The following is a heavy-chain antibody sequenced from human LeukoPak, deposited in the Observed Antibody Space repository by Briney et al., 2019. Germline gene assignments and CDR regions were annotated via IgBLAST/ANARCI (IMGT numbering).Heavy chain of an antibody. CDR1: GGSTSSYY. CDR2: IYTSGST. CDR3: AREEVVPAATDGAYNWFDP. Sequence: PSETLSLTCTVSGGSTSSYYWSWIRQPAGKGLEWIGRIYTSGSTNYNPSLKSRVTMSVDTSKNQFSLKLSSVTAADTAVYYCAREEVVPAATDGAYNWFDPWGQGTLVTVSS. J-gene: IGHJ5*02. D-gene: IGHD2-2*01. V-gene: IGHV4-4*07.